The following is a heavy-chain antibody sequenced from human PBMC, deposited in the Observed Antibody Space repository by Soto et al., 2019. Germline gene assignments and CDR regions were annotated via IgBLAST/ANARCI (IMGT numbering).Heavy chain of an antibody. V-gene: IGHV1-69*06. CDR3: AAESRLGDLGYYGMDV. CDR2: IIPIFGTA. J-gene: IGHJ6*02. D-gene: IGHD3-16*01. Sequence: QVQLVQSGAEVKKPGSSVEVSCKASGGTFNNYAISWVRQAPGQGLEWMGGIIPIFGTANYAQKFQGRVTIIADKSTSTAYMELYSPRSQDTAVYYCAAESRLGDLGYYGMDVWGQGTTVTVSS. CDR1: GGTFNNYA.